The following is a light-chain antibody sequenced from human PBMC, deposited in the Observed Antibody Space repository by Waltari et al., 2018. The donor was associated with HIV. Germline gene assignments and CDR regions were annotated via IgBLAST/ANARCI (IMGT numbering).Light chain of an antibody. CDR1: SSDVGGYNY. CDR2: EVS. Sequence: QSALTQPPSASGSPGQSVTISCTGTSSDVGGYNYLSWYQQHPGKAPKIMIYEVSKRPSGVPDRFSVSKSGNTAALTVSGLQAEDEADYYCSSYAGSNNWVFGGGTKLIVL. V-gene: IGLV2-8*01. CDR3: SSYAGSNNWV. J-gene: IGLJ3*02.